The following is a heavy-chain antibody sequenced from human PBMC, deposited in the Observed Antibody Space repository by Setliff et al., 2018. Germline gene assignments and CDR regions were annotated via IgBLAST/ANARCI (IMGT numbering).Heavy chain of an antibody. D-gene: IGHD1-26*01. J-gene: IGHJ3*01. Sequence: SETLSLTCTVSGDSISSGDYFWSWIRQPPGKGLEWIAYIYHSGSAYYNPSLKSRVTMSVDTSKNQFSLHLTSVTAADTAVYYCAREVGTSTSSDAFDVWGPGMMVTVSS. CDR1: GDSISSGDYF. CDR3: AREVGTSTSSDAFDV. CDR2: IYHSGSA. V-gene: IGHV4-30-4*08.